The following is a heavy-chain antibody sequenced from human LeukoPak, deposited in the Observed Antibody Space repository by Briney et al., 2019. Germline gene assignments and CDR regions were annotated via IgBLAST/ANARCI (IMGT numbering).Heavy chain of an antibody. CDR2: INWNGGST. CDR1: GFTFDDYG. CDR3: ARDTYYYDSSGYYPFDY. J-gene: IGHJ4*02. V-gene: IGHV3-20*04. D-gene: IGHD3-22*01. Sequence: GSLRLSCAASGFTFDDYGMSWVRQAPGKGLEWVSGINWNGGSTGYADSVKGRFTISRDNAKNSLYLQMNSLRAEDTALYYCARDTYYYDSSGYYPFDYWGQGTLVTVSS.